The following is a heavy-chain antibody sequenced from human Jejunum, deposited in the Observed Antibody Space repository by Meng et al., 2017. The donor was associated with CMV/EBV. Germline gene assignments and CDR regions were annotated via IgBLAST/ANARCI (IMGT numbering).Heavy chain of an antibody. D-gene: IGHD1-1*01. CDR3: ARGGATGTVAPPDS. CDR2: INPNSGGT. J-gene: IGHJ4*02. Sequence: KASGYSFTEYYSHWVRQAPGQGLEWLGRINPNSGGTNYAQVLYGRVTMTRDTSISTAYLEVNSLRSDDTAMFYCARGGATGTVAPPDSWGQGTLVTVSS. V-gene: IGHV1-2*06. CDR1: GYSFTEYY.